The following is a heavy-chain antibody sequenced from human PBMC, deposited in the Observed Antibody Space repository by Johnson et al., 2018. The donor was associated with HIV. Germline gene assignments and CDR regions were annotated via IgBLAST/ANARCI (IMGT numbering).Heavy chain of an antibody. CDR1: GFMFDDYA. J-gene: IGHJ3*01. D-gene: IGHD2-21*01. Sequence: EQLVESGGGVERPGESLRLSCVGSGFMFDDYAMSWVRQVPGTGLEWVSGIDWTGANAGYADSVEGRFTISRDYAKNSLYVQMNSLRAEDTAVYYCARLRWGSGDPLHDAFDVWGQGTMVTVSS. V-gene: IGHV3-20*04. CDR3: ARLRWGSGDPLHDAFDV. CDR2: IDWTGANA.